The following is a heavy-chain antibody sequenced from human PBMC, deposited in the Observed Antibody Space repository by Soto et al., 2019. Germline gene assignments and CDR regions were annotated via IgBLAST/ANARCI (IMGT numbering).Heavy chain of an antibody. J-gene: IGHJ6*03. CDR1: GDKFSSYT. Sequence: QVQLVQSGAEVRTPGSSVKVSCRASGDKFSSYTISWVRQAPGQGLEWMGRIVSFAGVPIDAQIFQGSITITANSSSSTAYMELTSLTFDDTAVYYCAREPSIAAVGIPLYSYYYMDVWGEGTAVTVSS. D-gene: IGHD6-13*01. V-gene: IGHV1-69*08. CDR3: AREPSIAAVGIPLYSYYYMDV. CDR2: IVSFAGVP.